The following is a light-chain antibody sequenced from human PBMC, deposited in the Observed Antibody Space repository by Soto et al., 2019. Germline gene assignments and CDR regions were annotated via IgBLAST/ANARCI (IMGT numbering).Light chain of an antibody. V-gene: IGKV1-5*03. J-gene: IGKJ1*01. CDR3: QQYSSWWT. CDR1: QSISSW. Sequence: DIQTTQSPSTLSASVGDRVTITCRASQSISSWLAWYQQKPGKAPKLLIYKASTLESGVPSRFSGSESGTEFTLTINSLQPDDFATYYCQQYSSWWTFGQGTKVEIK. CDR2: KAS.